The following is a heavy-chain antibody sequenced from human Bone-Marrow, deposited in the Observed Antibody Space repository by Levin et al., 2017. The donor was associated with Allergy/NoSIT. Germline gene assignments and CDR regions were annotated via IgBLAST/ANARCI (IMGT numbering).Heavy chain of an antibody. CDR1: GGSISSSSYY. CDR2: LSSLFLP. CDR3: ARVRRSSWKPGDDY. D-gene: IGHD6-13*01. Sequence: LSLPFPASGGSISSSSYYWGWIRQPPFPFLSFLFLLSSLFLPYSPPSLKSRVTISVDTSKNQFSLKLSSVTAADTAVYYCARVRRSSWKPGDDYWGQGTLVTVSS. J-gene: IGHJ4*02. V-gene: IGHV4-39*01.